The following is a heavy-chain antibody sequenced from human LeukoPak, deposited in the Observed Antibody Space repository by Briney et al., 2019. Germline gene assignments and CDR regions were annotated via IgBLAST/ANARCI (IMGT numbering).Heavy chain of an antibody. CDR1: GYTFTSYA. Sequence: ASVKVSCKASGYTFTSYAMNWVRQAPGQGLEWMGWINTNTGNPTYAQGFTGRFVFSLDTSVSTAYLQICSLKAEDTAVYYCARDRRIAAAATGENWFDPWGQGTLVTVSS. CDR2: INTNTGNP. V-gene: IGHV7-4-1*01. CDR3: ARDRRIAAAATGENWFDP. D-gene: IGHD6-13*01. J-gene: IGHJ5*02.